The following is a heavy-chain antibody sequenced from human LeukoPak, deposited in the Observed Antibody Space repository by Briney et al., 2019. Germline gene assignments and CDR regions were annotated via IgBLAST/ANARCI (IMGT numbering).Heavy chain of an antibody. J-gene: IGHJ4*02. CDR3: ARGARPKGGAARSYNFDY. CDR1: GYSISSGYY. CDR2: IYHSGST. V-gene: IGHV4-38-2*02. Sequence: SETLSLTCTVSGYSISSGYYWGWIRQPPGKGLEWIGSIYHSGSTYYNPSLKSRVTISVDTSKNQFSLKLSSVTAADTAVYYCARGARPKGGAARSYNFDYWGQGTLVTVSS. D-gene: IGHD6-6*01.